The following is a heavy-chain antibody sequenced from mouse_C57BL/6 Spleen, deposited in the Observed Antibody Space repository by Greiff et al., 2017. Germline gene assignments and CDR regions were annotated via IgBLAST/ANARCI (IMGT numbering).Heavy chain of an antibody. Sequence: QVQLQQSGPELVKPGASVKLSCKASGYTFTSYDINWVKQRPGQGLEWIGWIYPRDGSTKYNEKFKGKATLTVDTSSSTAYMELHSLTSEDSAVYFCAREYHYYGSSYYFDYWGQGTTLTVSS. V-gene: IGHV1-85*01. CDR1: GYTFTSYD. D-gene: IGHD1-1*01. CDR2: IYPRDGST. CDR3: AREYHYYGSSYYFDY. J-gene: IGHJ2*01.